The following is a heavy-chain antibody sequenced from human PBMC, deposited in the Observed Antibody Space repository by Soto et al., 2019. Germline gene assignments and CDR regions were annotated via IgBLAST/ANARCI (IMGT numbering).Heavy chain of an antibody. CDR1: GYAFTTYG. Sequence: QVHLVQSGAEVKKPGASVKVSCKGSGYAFTTYGITWVRQAPGQGLEWMGWISAHNGNTNYAPKLQGRVTVNRDTSTSTAYMYLRSRRSDDTAVYYCARGRYGDYWGQGALVTVSS. CDR2: ISAHNGNT. J-gene: IGHJ4*02. V-gene: IGHV1-18*01. CDR3: ARGRYGDY. D-gene: IGHD1-1*01.